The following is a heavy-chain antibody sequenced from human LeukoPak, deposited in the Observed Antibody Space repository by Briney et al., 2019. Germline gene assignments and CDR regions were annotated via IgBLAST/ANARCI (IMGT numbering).Heavy chain of an antibody. Sequence: TSETLSLTCTVSGGSISSGGYYWSWIRQHPGKGLEWIGYIYYSGGTYYNPSLKSRVTISVDTSKNQFSLKLSSVTAADTAVYYCARAGSRGYSGYVDYWGQGTLVTVSS. J-gene: IGHJ4*02. D-gene: IGHD5-12*01. V-gene: IGHV4-31*03. CDR2: IYYSGGT. CDR1: GGSISSGGYY. CDR3: ARAGSRGYSGYVDY.